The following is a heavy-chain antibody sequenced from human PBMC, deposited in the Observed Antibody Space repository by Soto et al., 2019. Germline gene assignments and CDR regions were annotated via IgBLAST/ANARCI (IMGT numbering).Heavy chain of an antibody. CDR1: GFTFSSYA. V-gene: IGHV3-23*01. CDR3: AKVKTFGGGIARARFDY. CDR2: ISGSGGST. J-gene: IGHJ4*02. Sequence: PGGSLRLSCAASGFTFSSYAMSWVRQAPGKGLEWVSAISGSGGSTYYADSVKGRFTISRDNSKNTLYLQMNSLRAEDTAVYYCAKVKTFGGGIARARFDYWGQGTLVTVSS. D-gene: IGHD3-16*02.